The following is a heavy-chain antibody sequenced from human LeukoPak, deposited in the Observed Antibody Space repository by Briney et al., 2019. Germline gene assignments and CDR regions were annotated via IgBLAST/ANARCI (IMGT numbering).Heavy chain of an antibody. Sequence: SETLSLTCSVSGGSLSSSSYYWGWIRQPPGKGLEWIGSIYYSGSTYYNPSLKSRVTISVDTSKNQFSLKLSSVTAADTAVYYCARGQRVRYYDSSGYYPSWGQGTLVTVSS. CDR2: IYYSGST. J-gene: IGHJ4*02. V-gene: IGHV4-39*07. D-gene: IGHD3-22*01. CDR1: GGSLSSSSYY. CDR3: ARGQRVRYYDSSGYYPS.